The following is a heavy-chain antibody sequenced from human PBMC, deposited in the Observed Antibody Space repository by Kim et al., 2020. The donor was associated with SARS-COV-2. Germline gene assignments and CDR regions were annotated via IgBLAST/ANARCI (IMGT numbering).Heavy chain of an antibody. J-gene: IGHJ5*02. Sequence: ASVKVSCKASGYTFTSYGISWVRQAPGQGLEWVGWISPHSGNRNYAQNLQGRVTMTTDTSTSTAYMELRSLRSDDTAVYYCARDRAGATLQGWFDPWGQGTLLSLSS. CDR3: ARDRAGATLQGWFDP. CDR2: ISPHSGNR. V-gene: IGHV1-18*01. CDR1: GYTFTSYG. D-gene: IGHD1-26*01.